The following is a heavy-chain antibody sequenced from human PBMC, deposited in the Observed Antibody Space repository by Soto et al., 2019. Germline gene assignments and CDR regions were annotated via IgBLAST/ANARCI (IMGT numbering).Heavy chain of an antibody. CDR3: ARVGTNDYYYYYMDV. D-gene: IGHD1-7*01. CDR1: GFTFSSYG. Sequence: GGSLRLSCAASGFTFSSYGMHWVRQAPGKGLEWVAVIWYDGSNKYYADSVKGRFTISRDNSKNTLYLQMNSLRAEDTAVYYCARVGTNDYYYYYMDVWGKGTTVTVSS. CDR2: IWYDGSNK. J-gene: IGHJ6*03. V-gene: IGHV3-33*01.